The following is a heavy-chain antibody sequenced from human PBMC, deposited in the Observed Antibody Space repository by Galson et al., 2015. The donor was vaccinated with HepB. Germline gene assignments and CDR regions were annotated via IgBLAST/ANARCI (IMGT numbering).Heavy chain of an antibody. CDR1: GFTLSSYS. D-gene: IGHD3-16*01. CDR2: ISSSSSTI. CDR3: ARDTFGGSVFMGYYFDY. Sequence: SLRLSCAASGFTLSSYSMNWVRQAPGKGLEWVSYISSSSSTIYYADSVKGRFTISRDNAKNSLYLQMNSLRAEDTAVYYCARDTFGGSVFMGYYFDYWGQGTLVTVSS. V-gene: IGHV3-48*01. J-gene: IGHJ4*02.